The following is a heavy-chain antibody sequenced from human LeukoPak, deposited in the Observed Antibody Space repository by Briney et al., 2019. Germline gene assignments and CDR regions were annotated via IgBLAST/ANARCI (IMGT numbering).Heavy chain of an antibody. CDR1: GYTFTSYG. J-gene: IGHJ4*02. V-gene: IGHV1-69*04. D-gene: IGHD5-18*01. CDR2: IIPILGIA. Sequence: GASVKVSCKASGYTFTSYGISWVRQAPGQGLEWMGRIIPILGIANYAQKFQGRVTITADKSTSTAYMELSSLRSEDTAVYYCARQDTAMVTVDYWGQGTLVTVSS. CDR3: ARQDTAMVTVDY.